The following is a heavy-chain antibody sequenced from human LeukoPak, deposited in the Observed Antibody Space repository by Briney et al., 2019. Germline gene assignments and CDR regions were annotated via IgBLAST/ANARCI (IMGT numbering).Heavy chain of an antibody. Sequence: GGSLRLSCAASGFTFSSYGMHWVRQAPGKGLEWVAVISYDGSNKYYADSVKGRFTISRDDSKNTLYLQMNSLRAEDTAVYYCAKNARGGSGYYYAANWGQGTPVTVSS. CDR2: ISYDGSNK. CDR1: GFTFSSYG. V-gene: IGHV3-30*18. CDR3: AKNARGGSGYYYAAN. D-gene: IGHD3-22*01. J-gene: IGHJ4*02.